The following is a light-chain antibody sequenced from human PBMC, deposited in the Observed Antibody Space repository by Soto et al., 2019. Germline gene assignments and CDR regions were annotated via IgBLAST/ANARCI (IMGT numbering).Light chain of an antibody. V-gene: IGKV1-17*01. CDR3: LQHNAFPVT. CDR2: SVS. Sequence: DIQMTQSPSSLSASVGDRVTITCRASQSIGKHLNWYQQKPGQAPKFLIYSVSTLQSGVPSRFSGSGSETEFTLTISSLQPEDFATYYCLQHNAFPVTFGQGTKVDI. CDR1: QSIGKH. J-gene: IGKJ1*01.